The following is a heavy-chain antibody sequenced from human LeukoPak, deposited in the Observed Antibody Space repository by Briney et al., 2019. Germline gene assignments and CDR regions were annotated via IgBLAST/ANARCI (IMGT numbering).Heavy chain of an antibody. Sequence: SETLSLTCTVSGGSISSYYWSWIWQPAGKGLEWIGRIHTSGSTNYNPSLKSRVTMSVDTSKNQFSLKLSSVTAADTAVYYCARDSLLWFGENAPAYGMDVWGQGTTVTVSS. CDR2: IHTSGST. J-gene: IGHJ6*02. V-gene: IGHV4-4*07. D-gene: IGHD3-10*01. CDR3: ARDSLLWFGENAPAYGMDV. CDR1: GGSISSYY.